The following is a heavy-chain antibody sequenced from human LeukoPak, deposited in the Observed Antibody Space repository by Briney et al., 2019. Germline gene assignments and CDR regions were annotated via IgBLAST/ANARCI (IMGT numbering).Heavy chain of an antibody. CDR1: GYTLTELS. CDR2: FDPEDGET. Sequence: ASVKVSCKVSGYTLTELSMHWVRQAPGKGLEWMGGFDPEDGETIYAQKLQGRVTMTTDTSTSTAYMELRSLGSDDTAVYYCARRGAPWYFDLWGRGTLVTVSS. V-gene: IGHV1-24*01. D-gene: IGHD4/OR15-4a*01. CDR3: ARRGAPWYFDL. J-gene: IGHJ2*01.